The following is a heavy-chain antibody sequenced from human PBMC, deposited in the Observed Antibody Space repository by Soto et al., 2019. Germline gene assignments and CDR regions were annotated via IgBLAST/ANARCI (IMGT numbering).Heavy chain of an antibody. Sequence: VESLKISCKGSGYSFTSYWICCFLQRPGKGLEWMGIIYPGDSDTRYSPSFQGQVTISADKSISTAYLQWSSLKASDTAMYYCARHPLSFGEFNWGQGTLVTSPQ. CDR1: GYSFTSYW. D-gene: IGHD3-10*01. J-gene: IGHJ4*02. CDR3: ARHPLSFGEFN. V-gene: IGHV5-51*01. CDR2: IYPGDSDT.